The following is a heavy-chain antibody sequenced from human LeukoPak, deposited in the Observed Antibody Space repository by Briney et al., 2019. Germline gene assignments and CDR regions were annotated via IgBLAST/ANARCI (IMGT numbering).Heavy chain of an antibody. Sequence: GGSLRLSCAASGFTFSDYWMSWVRQAPGKGLVWVSRINGDGSSTGYADSVKGRFTISRDNAKNTLNLQMNTLRAEDTAMYYCARGNSHAIDYWGQGTLVTVSS. D-gene: IGHD5-18*01. CDR1: GFTFSDYW. CDR2: INGDGSST. J-gene: IGHJ4*02. CDR3: ARGNSHAIDY. V-gene: IGHV3-74*01.